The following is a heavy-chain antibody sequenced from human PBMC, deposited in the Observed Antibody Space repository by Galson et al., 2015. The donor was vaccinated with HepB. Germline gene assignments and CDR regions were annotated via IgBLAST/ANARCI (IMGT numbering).Heavy chain of an antibody. J-gene: IGHJ5*02. V-gene: IGHV3-23*01. CDR1: GFTFSSYA. D-gene: IGHD6-19*01. CDR2: IIGTGGRT. Sequence: SLRLSCAASGFTFSSYAMSWVRQAPGKGLQWVSAIIGTGGRTYYSDSVKGRFTISRDNSKDTLYLHMSSLRGEDTAIYYCAREDNSAWSGNWFDPWGQGTLVTVSP. CDR3: AREDNSAWSGNWFDP.